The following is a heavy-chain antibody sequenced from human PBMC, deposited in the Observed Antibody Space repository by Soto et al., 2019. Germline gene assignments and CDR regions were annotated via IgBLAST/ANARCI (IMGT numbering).Heavy chain of an antibody. D-gene: IGHD3-10*01. V-gene: IGHV4-61*05. J-gene: IGHJ6*02. Sequence: PSETLSLTCTVSGGSISSSSYYWGWIRHPPGKGLEWIGYIYYSGSTNYNPSLKSRVTISVDTSKNPFSLKLSSVTAADTAVYYCARGDPLLWVGEKVYYGMDVWGQGTTVTVSS. CDR1: GGSISSSSYY. CDR3: ARGDPLLWVGEKVYYGMDV. CDR2: IYYSGST.